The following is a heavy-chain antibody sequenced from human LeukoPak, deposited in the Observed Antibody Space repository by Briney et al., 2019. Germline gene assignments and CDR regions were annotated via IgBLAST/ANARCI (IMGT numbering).Heavy chain of an antibody. J-gene: IGHJ3*01. CDR3: ARITDRTIFGEIMHGFDV. Sequence: SETLSLTCTVSGGSISSYYWSWIRQSAGKGLEWIGRIYSREYTNYNPSLKSRGTISVDTSNNQFSLKLNSVTAADTAVYYCARITDRTIFGEIMHGFDVWGQGTPVTVSS. V-gene: IGHV4-4*07. D-gene: IGHD3-3*01. CDR2: IYSREYT. CDR1: GGSISSYY.